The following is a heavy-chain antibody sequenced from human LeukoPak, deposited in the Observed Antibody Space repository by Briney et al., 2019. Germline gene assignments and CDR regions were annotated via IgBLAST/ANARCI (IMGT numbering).Heavy chain of an antibody. Sequence: ASVEVSCKASGYTFTGCYMHWVRQAPGQGLEWMGWINPNSGGTNYAQKFQGRVTMTRDTSISTAYMELSRLRSDDTAVYYCAREDTAMVTGFDYWGQGTLVTVSS. D-gene: IGHD5-18*01. J-gene: IGHJ4*02. CDR2: INPNSGGT. CDR3: AREDTAMVTGFDY. CDR1: GYTFTGCY. V-gene: IGHV1-2*02.